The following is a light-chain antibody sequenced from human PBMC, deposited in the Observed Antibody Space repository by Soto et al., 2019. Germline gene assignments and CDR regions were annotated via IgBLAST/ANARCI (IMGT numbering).Light chain of an antibody. Sequence: QSALTQPRSVSGSPGQSVTISCTGTSGDVGAYDRVSWYQHHPTKAPKLIIYDVTNRPSGVPYRFSGSKSGSTASLTISGLQAEDEADYYCCSLAGGSSWVFGGGTKLTVL. CDR3: CSLAGGSSWV. CDR2: DVT. CDR1: SGDVGAYDR. J-gene: IGLJ3*02. V-gene: IGLV2-11*01.